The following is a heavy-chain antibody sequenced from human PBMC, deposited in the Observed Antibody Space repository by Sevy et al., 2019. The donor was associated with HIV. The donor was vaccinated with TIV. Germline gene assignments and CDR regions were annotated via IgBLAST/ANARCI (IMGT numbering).Heavy chain of an antibody. CDR3: AREAGYTTGWSPGNY. D-gene: IGHD2-8*02. J-gene: IGHJ4*02. CDR2: ISYHGTNT. V-gene: IGHV3-30-3*01. Sequence: GGSLRLSCAASGFTFNTHAMHWVRQAPGKGLEWVALISYHGTNTYYADSVKGRFTISRDNSKNMLNLQMNSLRTEDTAVYYCAREAGYTTGWSPGNYWGQGTLVTVSS. CDR1: GFTFNTHA.